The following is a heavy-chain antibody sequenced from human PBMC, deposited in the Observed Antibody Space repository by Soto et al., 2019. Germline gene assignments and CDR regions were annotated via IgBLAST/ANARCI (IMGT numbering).Heavy chain of an antibody. V-gene: IGHV4-4*02. J-gene: IGHJ3*01. CDR2: IYHSGST. Sequence: SETLSRTCAVSGGCISSSNWWSFVRQPPGKGLEWIGEIYHSGSTNYNPSLKSRVTISVDKSRNQFSLKLSSVTAADTAVYYCAREGYYYDSSDAFDVWGQGTMVTVSS. CDR3: AREGYYYDSSDAFDV. D-gene: IGHD3-22*01. CDR1: GGCISSSNW.